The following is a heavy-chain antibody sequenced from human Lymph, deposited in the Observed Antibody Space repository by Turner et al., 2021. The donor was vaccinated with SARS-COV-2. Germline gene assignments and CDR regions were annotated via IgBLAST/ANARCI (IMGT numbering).Heavy chain of an antibody. V-gene: IGHV1-2*02. CDR3: ARGESIAVAGTQYFDY. CDR1: GYTFTDYY. CDR2: INPNSGGT. J-gene: IGHJ4*02. Sequence: QVHLVQSGAEVKKPGASVKVSCKASGYTFTDYYMHWVRQAPGQGLEWMGWINPNSGGTNYAQMFQGRVTMTRDTSISTAYMELRWLRSDDTAVYFCARGESIAVAGTQYFDYWGQGTLVTVSS. D-gene: IGHD6-19*01.